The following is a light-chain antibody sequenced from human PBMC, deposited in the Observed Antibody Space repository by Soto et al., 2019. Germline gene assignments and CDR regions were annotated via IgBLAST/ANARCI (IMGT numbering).Light chain of an antibody. J-gene: IGLJ1*01. CDR2: EVS. CDR1: SSDVGGYNY. V-gene: IGLV2-8*01. Sequence: QAVLTQPPSASGSPGQSVIISCTGTSSDVGGYNYVSWYQQHPGKAPKLMIYEVSKRPSGVPDRFSGSKSGNTASLTVSGLQAEDEADYYRSSYAGSNMGRVFGTGTKVTVL. CDR3: SSYAGSNMGRV.